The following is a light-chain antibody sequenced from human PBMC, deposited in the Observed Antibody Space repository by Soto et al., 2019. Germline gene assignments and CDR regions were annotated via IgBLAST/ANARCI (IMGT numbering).Light chain of an antibody. V-gene: IGLV2-23*02. Sequence: TRSDVGTYNLVSWYQQHPGKAPKLMIYEVIKRPSGVSNRFFGSKSGNTASLTISGLHAEHEAEYYWCSYSGSSVYAVGPGSTFTVL. CDR2: EVI. CDR3: CSYSGSSVYA. J-gene: IGLJ1*01. CDR1: RSDVGTYNL.